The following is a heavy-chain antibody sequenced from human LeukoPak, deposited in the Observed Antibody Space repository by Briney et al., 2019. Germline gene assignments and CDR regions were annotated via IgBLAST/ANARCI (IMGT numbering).Heavy chain of an antibody. V-gene: IGHV3-23*01. J-gene: IGHJ4*02. CDR1: GFTFTSYA. CDR2: IRVSGDST. Sequence: PGGSPRLSCAAAGFTFTSYAMSWVRQAPGKGLEWVSAIRVSGDSTISADSVKGRFTISRDNSKNTLSLQMNSLRAEDTAVYYCAKADSNGWYYDYWGQGTLVTVSS. CDR3: AKADSNGWYYDY. D-gene: IGHD6-19*01.